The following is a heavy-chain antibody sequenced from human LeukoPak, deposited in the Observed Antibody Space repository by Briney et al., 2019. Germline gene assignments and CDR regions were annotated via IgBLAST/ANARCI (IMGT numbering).Heavy chain of an antibody. CDR3: ARLGPAGIFDYYYSMDV. V-gene: IGHV4-59*01. CDR1: GGSFSGYY. D-gene: IGHD6-13*01. Sequence: PSETLSLTCAVYGGSFSGYYWSWIRQPPGKGLEWIGYIYYSGSTNYNPSLKSRVTISVDTSKNQFSLKPSSVTAADTAVYYCARLGPAGIFDYYYSMDVWGKGSTVTVSS. J-gene: IGHJ6*03. CDR2: IYYSGST.